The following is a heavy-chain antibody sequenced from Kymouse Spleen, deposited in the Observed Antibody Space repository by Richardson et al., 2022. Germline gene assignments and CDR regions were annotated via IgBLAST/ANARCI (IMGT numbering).Heavy chain of an antibody. CDR1: GGSISSYY. D-gene: IGHD2-21*02. J-gene: IGHJ4*02. CDR2: IYYSGST. Sequence: QVQLQESGPGLVKPSETLSLTCTVSGGSISSYYWSWIRQPPGKGLEWIGYIYYSGSTNYNPSLKSRVTISVDTSKNQFSLKLSSVTAADTAVYYCARGGVVVTAIFDYWGQGTLVTVSS. V-gene: IGHV4-59*01. CDR3: ARGGVVVTAIFDY.